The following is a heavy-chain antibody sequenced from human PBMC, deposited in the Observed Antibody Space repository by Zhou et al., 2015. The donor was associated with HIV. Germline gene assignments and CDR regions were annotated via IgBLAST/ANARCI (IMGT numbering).Heavy chain of an antibody. Sequence: QVQLVESGGGVVQPLDSPSVAMACTGSARLQARGLEWVAVISYDGSNKYYADSVKGRFTISRDNARKTLYLDMNSLRIEDTAVYYCVRVRLPGRHFDWVRSPPAYWGQGALVTVSS. CDR3: VRVRLPGRHFDWVRSPPAY. V-gene: IGHV3-33*05. CDR1: DSPSVAMA. J-gene: IGHJ4*02. CDR2: ISYDGSNK. D-gene: IGHD3-9*01.